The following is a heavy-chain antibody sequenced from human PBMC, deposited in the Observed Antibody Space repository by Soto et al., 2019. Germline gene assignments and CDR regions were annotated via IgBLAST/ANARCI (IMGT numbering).Heavy chain of an antibody. CDR2: IIPMFGST. V-gene: IGHV1-69*08. CDR3: ATPSGLLGQYSALPDN. J-gene: IGHJ4*02. D-gene: IGHD5-12*01. CDR1: GGTFSHST. Sequence: GASVKVSCKASGGTFSHSTVAWVRQAPGHRPEWMGMIIPMFGSTNSAQKFRDRVTFSADTYTNTAYMELGSLRSEDTAVYYCATPSGLLGQYSALPDNWGQGTLVTVSS.